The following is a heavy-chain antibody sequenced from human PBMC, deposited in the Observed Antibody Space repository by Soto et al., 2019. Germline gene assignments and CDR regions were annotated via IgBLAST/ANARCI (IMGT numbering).Heavy chain of an antibody. D-gene: IGHD5-12*01. CDR3: AREGSYSAYNFAHGIQLWSFDF. Sequence: SETLSLTCTVSGGSINTSYWSWVRQPAGKGLEWIGRIFSSGSTSFNPSLESRVAMSVDTSKNHFSLNLSSVTAADMVVYYCAREGSYSAYNFAHGIQLWSFDFWGQGALVTVSS. CDR1: GGSINTSY. V-gene: IGHV4-4*07. CDR2: IFSSGST. J-gene: IGHJ4*02.